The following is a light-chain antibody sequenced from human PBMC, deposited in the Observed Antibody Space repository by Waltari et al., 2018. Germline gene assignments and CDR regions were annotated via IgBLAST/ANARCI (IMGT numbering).Light chain of an antibody. V-gene: IGKV1-5*03. J-gene: IGKJ2*01. CDR2: KAS. CDR3: QQYKTYWS. Sequence: DIQMTQSPSTLSASVGDRVSITCRASQSINNWLAWYQHKPGKAPNLLIYKASSLESGVPSRFSGSGFGTEFTLTISSLQPDDVATYYCQQYKTYWSLGQGTKLEIK. CDR1: QSINNW.